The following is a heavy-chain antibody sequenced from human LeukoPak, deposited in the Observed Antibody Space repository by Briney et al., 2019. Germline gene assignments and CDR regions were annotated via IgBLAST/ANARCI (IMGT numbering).Heavy chain of an antibody. CDR2: ISGSGGST. CDR3: AKIVRYYYDSSGYRGYFDY. D-gene: IGHD3-22*01. J-gene: IGHJ4*02. Sequence: GGSLRLSCAASGFTFSSCAMSWVRQAPGKGLEWVSAISGSGGSTYYADSVKGRFTISRDNSKNTLYLQMNSLRAEDTAVYYCAKIVRYYYDSSGYRGYFDYWGQGTLVTVSS. V-gene: IGHV3-23*01. CDR1: GFTFSSCA.